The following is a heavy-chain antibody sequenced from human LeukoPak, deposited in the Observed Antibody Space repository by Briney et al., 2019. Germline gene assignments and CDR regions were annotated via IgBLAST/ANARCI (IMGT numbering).Heavy chain of an antibody. D-gene: IGHD3-9*01. CDR3: ARMDRLRYFDC. Sequence: ASVKVSCKASGYTFSSYDINWVRQATGQGLEWMGWMNPNSGNTGYAQKFQGRVTMTRSTSISTAYMELSSLRSEDTAVYYCARMDRLRYFDCWGQGTLVTVSP. CDR1: GYTFSSYD. CDR2: MNPNSGNT. J-gene: IGHJ4*02. V-gene: IGHV1-8*01.